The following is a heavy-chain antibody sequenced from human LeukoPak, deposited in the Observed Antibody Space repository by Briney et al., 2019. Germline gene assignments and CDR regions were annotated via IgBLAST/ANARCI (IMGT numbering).Heavy chain of an antibody. CDR2: INPSGGST. CDR1: GYTFTSYY. J-gene: IGHJ5*02. CDR3: ARDSTGDYCSSTSCSSNWFDP. D-gene: IGHD2-2*01. V-gene: IGHV1-46*01. Sequence: ASVKVSCKASGYTFTSYYMHWVRQAPGQGLEWMGIINPSGGSTSYAQKFQGRVTMTRDTSTSTVYMELSSLRSEDTAVYYCARDSTGDYCSSTSCSSNWFDPWGQGTLVTVSS.